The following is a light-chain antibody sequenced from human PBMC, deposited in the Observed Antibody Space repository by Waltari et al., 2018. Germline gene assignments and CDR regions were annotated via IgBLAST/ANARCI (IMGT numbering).Light chain of an antibody. CDR1: QSIATY. CDR3: QQSFISPWT. J-gene: IGKJ1*01. Sequence: DIQLTQSPSSLSASVGDRVTITCRASQSIATYLNWYQEKPGNAPKLLIFAASSLQSGVPSRFSGSGSGTGFTLFISSLQPEDFATYYCQQSFISPWTFGQGTKVEIK. CDR2: AAS. V-gene: IGKV1-39*01.